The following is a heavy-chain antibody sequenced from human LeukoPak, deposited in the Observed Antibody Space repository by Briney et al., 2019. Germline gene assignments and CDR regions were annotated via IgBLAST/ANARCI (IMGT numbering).Heavy chain of an antibody. D-gene: IGHD2-15*01. CDR2: INTNTGNP. J-gene: IGHJ4*02. V-gene: IGHV7-4-1*02. Sequence: ASVKVSCKASGYTFTSYAMNWVRQAPGQGLEWMGWINTNTGNPTYAQGFTGRFVFSLDTSVSTAYLQISSLKAEDTAVYYCAREYCSGGSCYSDYWGQGTLVTVSS. CDR3: AREYCSGGSCYSDY. CDR1: GYTFTSYA.